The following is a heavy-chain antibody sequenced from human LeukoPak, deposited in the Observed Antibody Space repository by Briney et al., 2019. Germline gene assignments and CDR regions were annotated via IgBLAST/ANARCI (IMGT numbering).Heavy chain of an antibody. Sequence: PGGSLRLSCAASGFTFSSYWMSWVRQAPGKGLEWVAFIRYDGSNKYYADSVKGRFTISRDNSKNTLYLQMNSLRAEDTALYYCAKDMRDGYNQRYFDLWGRGTLVTVSS. CDR3: AKDMRDGYNQRYFDL. D-gene: IGHD5-24*01. J-gene: IGHJ2*01. CDR2: IRYDGSNK. V-gene: IGHV3-30*02. CDR1: GFTFSSYW.